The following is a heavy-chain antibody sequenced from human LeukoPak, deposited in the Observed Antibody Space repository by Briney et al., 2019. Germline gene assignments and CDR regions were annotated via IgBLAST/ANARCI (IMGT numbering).Heavy chain of an antibody. Sequence: GGSLRLTCAASGFTFSSYGMHWVRQAPGKGLEWVAVIWYDGSNKYYADSVKGRFTISRDNSKNTLYLQMNSLRAEDTAVYYCARDGSSGWYWVDYWGQGTLVTVSS. D-gene: IGHD6-19*01. CDR2: IWYDGSNK. V-gene: IGHV3-33*01. CDR1: GFTFSSYG. CDR3: ARDGSSGWYWVDY. J-gene: IGHJ4*02.